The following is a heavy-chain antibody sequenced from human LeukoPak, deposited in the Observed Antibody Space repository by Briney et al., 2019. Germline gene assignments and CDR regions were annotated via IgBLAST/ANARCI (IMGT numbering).Heavy chain of an antibody. J-gene: IGHJ6*02. Sequence: ASVKVSCKASGGTFSSYAISWVRQAPGQGLEWMGIINPSGGSTSYAQKFQGRVTMTRDTSTSTVYMELSSLRSEDTAVYYCATNVVVTLYYGMDVWGQGTTVTVSS. CDR2: INPSGGST. CDR3: ATNVVVTLYYGMDV. CDR1: GGTFSSYA. D-gene: IGHD2-21*02. V-gene: IGHV1-46*01.